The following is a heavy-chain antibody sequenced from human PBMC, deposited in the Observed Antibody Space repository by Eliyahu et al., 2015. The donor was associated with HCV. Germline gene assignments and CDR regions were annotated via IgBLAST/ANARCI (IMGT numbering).Heavy chain of an antibody. CDR3: ASGRSSTTMYNWFDP. CDR2: IYYSGST. CDR1: GGSISSSSYY. D-gene: IGHD2-2*01. J-gene: IGHJ5*02. Sequence: QLQLQESGPGLVKPSETLSLTCTVSGGSISSSSYYWGWIRQPPGKGLEWIGSIYYSGSTYYNPSLKSRVTISVDTSKNQFSLKLSSVTAADTAVYYCASGRSSTTMYNWFDPWGQGTLVTVSS. V-gene: IGHV4-39*01.